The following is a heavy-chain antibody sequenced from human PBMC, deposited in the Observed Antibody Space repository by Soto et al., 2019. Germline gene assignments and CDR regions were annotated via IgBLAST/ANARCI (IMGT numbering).Heavy chain of an antibody. CDR2: IIPILGTA. CDR1: GGTFSSYA. CDR3: AIALKPVADRPEGFDY. V-gene: IGHV1-69*12. Sequence: QVQLVQSGAEVKKPGSSVKVSCKASGGTFSSYAISWVRQAPGQGLECMGGIIPILGTANYAQKFQGRVTITADESTSTADMELSRVRTQDTAVYYCAIALKPVADRPEGFDYWGQGTLVTVSS. D-gene: IGHD6-6*01. J-gene: IGHJ4*02.